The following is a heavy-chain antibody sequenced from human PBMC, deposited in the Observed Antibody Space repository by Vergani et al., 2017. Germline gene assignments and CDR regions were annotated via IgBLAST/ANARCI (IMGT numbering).Heavy chain of an antibody. J-gene: IGHJ3*02. CDR1: GGSISSYY. CDR3: ARGRRGSQGAFDI. Sequence: QVQLQESGPGLVKPSETLSLTCTVSGGSISSYYWSWIRQPPGKGLEWIGYIYTSGSTNYNPSLKSRVTISVDTSKNQFSLKLSSVTAADTAVYYCARGRRGSQGAFDIWGQGTMVTVSS. CDR2: IYTSGST. V-gene: IGHV4-4*09. D-gene: IGHD3-10*01.